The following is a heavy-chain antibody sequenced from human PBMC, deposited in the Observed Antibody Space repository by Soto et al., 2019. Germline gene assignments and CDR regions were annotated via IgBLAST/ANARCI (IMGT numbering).Heavy chain of an antibody. CDR1: GGTFSSYA. V-gene: IGHV1-69*01. D-gene: IGHD1-20*01. Sequence: QVQLVQSGAEVMKPGSSVKVSCKASGGTFSSYAISWVRQAPGQGLEWMGGIIPIFGTAHYAQKFQGRVKSTADDSTSTAYMELSSLSSEDTAVYYCARAFPKGYNSPPADYWGQGTLVTVSS. CDR2: IIPIFGTA. J-gene: IGHJ4*02. CDR3: ARAFPKGYNSPPADY.